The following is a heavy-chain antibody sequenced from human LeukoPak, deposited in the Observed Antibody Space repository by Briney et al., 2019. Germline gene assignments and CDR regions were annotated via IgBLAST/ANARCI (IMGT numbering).Heavy chain of an antibody. CDR1: GFTFSSYA. J-gene: IGHJ4*02. D-gene: IGHD3-9*01. CDR2: IKQDGSEN. Sequence: GRSLRLSCAASGFTFSSYAMHWVRQAPGKGLEWVANIKQDGSENYYVDSVKGRFTISRDNAKNSLYLQMDSLRAEDTAVYYCARGAYYNILTGYRGRILGFEYWGQGTLVTVSS. CDR3: ARGAYYNILTGYRGRILGFEY. V-gene: IGHV3-7*01.